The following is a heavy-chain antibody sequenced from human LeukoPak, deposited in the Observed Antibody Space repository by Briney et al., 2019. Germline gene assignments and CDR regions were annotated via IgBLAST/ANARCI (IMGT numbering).Heavy chain of an antibody. Sequence: GGSLRLSCAASGFTFSRYSMNWVRQAPGKGLEWVSSISSSSSYIYYADSVKGRFTISRDNAKNSLYLQMNSLRAKDTAVYYCARGSEWELLSCDYWGQGTLVTVSS. J-gene: IGHJ4*02. V-gene: IGHV3-21*01. CDR1: GFTFSRYS. CDR3: ARGSEWELLSCDY. CDR2: ISSSSSYI. D-gene: IGHD1-26*01.